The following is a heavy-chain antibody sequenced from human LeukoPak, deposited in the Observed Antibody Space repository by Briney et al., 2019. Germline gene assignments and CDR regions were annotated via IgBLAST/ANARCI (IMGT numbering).Heavy chain of an antibody. CDR2: ISGSGGST. CDR1: VFTFSSYS. D-gene: IGHD2-21*02. J-gene: IGHJ6*02. Sequence: PGGSLRLSCAASVFTFSSYSMSWVRQAPGKGLEWVSAISGSGGSTYYADSVKGRFTISRDNSKNTLYLQMNSLRAEDTAVYYCAKDQVVTATNELYYYYGMDVWGQGTTVTVSS. V-gene: IGHV3-23*01. CDR3: AKDQVVTATNELYYYYGMDV.